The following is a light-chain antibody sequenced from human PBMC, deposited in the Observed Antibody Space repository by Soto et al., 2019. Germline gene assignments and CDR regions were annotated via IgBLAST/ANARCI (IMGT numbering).Light chain of an antibody. Sequence: DIQMTQSPSSVSAAVGDRVTITCRASQGIRSWLAWYQQKPGKAPKLLIYAASKLQSGVQSRFSGSGSGTDFTLTISSLQPEDFATYYCKQANSFPVTFGQGTRLEIK. CDR1: QGIRSW. J-gene: IGKJ5*01. CDR3: KQANSFPVT. CDR2: AAS. V-gene: IGKV1D-12*01.